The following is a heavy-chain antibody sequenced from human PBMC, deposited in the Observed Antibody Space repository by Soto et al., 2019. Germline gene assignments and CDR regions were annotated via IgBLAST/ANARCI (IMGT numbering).Heavy chain of an antibody. CDR1: GFTFSSYG. Sequence: GGSLRLSCAASGFTFSSYGMHWVRQAPGKGLEWVAVISYDGSNKYYADSVKGRFTISRDNSKNTLYLQMNSLRAEDTAVYYCAKDGRGDYFDYWGQGTLVTVSS. CDR2: ISYDGSNK. CDR3: AKDGRGDYFDY. V-gene: IGHV3-30*18. J-gene: IGHJ4*02. D-gene: IGHD2-15*01.